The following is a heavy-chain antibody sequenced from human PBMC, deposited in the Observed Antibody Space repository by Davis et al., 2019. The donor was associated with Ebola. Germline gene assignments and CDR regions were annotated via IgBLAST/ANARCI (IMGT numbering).Heavy chain of an antibody. D-gene: IGHD5-12*01. V-gene: IGHV5-51*01. Sequence: PGGSLRLSCKGSGSSFTSYWIGWVRQLPGKGLEWMGIIYPGDSDTRYSPSFQGQVTISADKSISTAYLQWSSLKASDTAMYYCASGYGADFDYWGQGTLVTVSS. CDR3: ASGYGADFDY. J-gene: IGHJ4*02. CDR1: GSSFTSYW. CDR2: IYPGDSDT.